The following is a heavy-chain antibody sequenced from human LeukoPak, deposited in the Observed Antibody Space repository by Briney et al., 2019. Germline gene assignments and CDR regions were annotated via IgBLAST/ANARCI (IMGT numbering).Heavy chain of an antibody. CDR1: GYTFTGYY. CDR3: ARGYYDSSGYYAVFDY. D-gene: IGHD3-22*01. Sequence: GASVKVSCKASGYTFTGYYMHWVRQAPGQGLEWVGWINPNSGGTNYAQKFQGRVTMTRDTSISTAYMELSRLRPDDTAVYYCARGYYDSSGYYAVFDYWGQGTLVTVSS. CDR2: INPNSGGT. V-gene: IGHV1-2*02. J-gene: IGHJ4*02.